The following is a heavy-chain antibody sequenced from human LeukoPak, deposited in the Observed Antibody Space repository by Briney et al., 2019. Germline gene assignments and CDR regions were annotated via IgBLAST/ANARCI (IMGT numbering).Heavy chain of an antibody. J-gene: IGHJ5*02. V-gene: IGHV3-23*01. CDR2: ISGSGGST. CDR3: AKVPPVVVVAMSCVWFDP. D-gene: IGHD2-15*01. Sequence: TGGSLRLSCAASGFTSSSYGMSWVRQAPGKGLEWVSGISGSGGSTYYADSVKGRFTISRDNSKNTLYLQMNSLRAEDTAVYYCAKVPPVVVVAMSCVWFDPGGQGTLVTVSS. CDR1: GFTSSSYG.